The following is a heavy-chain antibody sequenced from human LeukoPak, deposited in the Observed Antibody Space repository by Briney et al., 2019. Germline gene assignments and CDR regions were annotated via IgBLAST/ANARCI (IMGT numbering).Heavy chain of an antibody. D-gene: IGHD3-10*01. J-gene: IGHJ4*02. CDR1: GGSISSSSYY. CDR3: ARDLVWFGELLDYFDY. V-gene: IGHV4-39*07. Sequence: SETLSLTCTVSGGSISSSSYYWGWIRQPPGKGLEWIGSIYYSGSTYYNPSLKSRVTISVDTSKNQFSLKLSSVTAADTAVYYCARDLVWFGELLDYFDYWGQGTLVTVSS. CDR2: IYYSGST.